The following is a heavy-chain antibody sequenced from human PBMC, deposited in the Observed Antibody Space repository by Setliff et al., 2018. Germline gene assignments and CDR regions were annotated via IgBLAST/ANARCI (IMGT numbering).Heavy chain of an antibody. V-gene: IGHV1-2*02. J-gene: IGHJ6*04. CDR3: ARGTDYHGSGSYWVKDV. CDR1: GYTFTGHY. Sequence: GASVKVSCKASGYTFTGHYIHWVRQAPGQGLVWMGWINPRTGVTNSAQKFQGRVTMTRDTSITTVYMDLSRLKSDDTAVYYCARGTDYHGSGSYWVKDVWGKGTTVTVSS. D-gene: IGHD3-10*01. CDR2: INPRTGVT.